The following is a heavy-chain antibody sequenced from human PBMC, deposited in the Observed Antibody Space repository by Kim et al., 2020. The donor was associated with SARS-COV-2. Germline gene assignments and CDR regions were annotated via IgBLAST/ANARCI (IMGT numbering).Heavy chain of an antibody. CDR3: ARDRNVVVVPAALGGYYYYGMDV. V-gene: IGHV3-21*01. D-gene: IGHD2-2*01. CDR1: GFTFSSYS. Sequence: GGSLRLSCAASGFTFSSYSMNWVRQAPGKGLEWVSSISSSSSYIYYADSVKGRFTISRDNAKNSLYLQMNSLRAEDTAVYYCARDRNVVVVPAALGGYYYYGMDVWGQGTTVTVSS. CDR2: ISSSSSYI. J-gene: IGHJ6*02.